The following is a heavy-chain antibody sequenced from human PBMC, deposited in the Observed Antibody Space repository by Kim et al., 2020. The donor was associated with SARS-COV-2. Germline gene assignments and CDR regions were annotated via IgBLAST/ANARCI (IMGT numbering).Heavy chain of an antibody. V-gene: IGHV3-21*01. CDR2: ISSNSSNT. CDR3: ARDPSAGDLYYYYYC. D-gene: IGHD3-3*01. CDR1: GFTFSSYS. Sequence: GGSLRLSCAASGFTFSSYSMNWVRQAPGKGLEWVSSISSNSSNTYYADSVKGRFTISRDNAKNSLYLQMNSLRAEDTAVYYCARDPSAGDLYYYYYC. J-gene: IGHJ6*01.